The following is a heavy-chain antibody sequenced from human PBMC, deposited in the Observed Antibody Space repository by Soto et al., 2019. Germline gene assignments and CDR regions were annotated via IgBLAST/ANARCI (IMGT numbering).Heavy chain of an antibody. Sequence: PSETLSLNCAVYGGYYSGYYWTWIRQPPGTGLEWIGEINHSGSTNYNPSLKSRVTISVDKSKNQFSLKLSSVTAADTAVYYCASVRGGYYYAMDVWGQGTTVT. V-gene: IGHV4-34*01. CDR1: GGYYSGYY. CDR3: ASVRGGYYYAMDV. J-gene: IGHJ6*02. CDR2: INHSGST. D-gene: IGHD3-10*02.